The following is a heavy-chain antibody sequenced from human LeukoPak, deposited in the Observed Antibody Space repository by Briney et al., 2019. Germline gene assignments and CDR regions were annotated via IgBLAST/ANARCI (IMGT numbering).Heavy chain of an antibody. Sequence: GGSLRLSCAASGFTFRNYGMHWVRQAPGKGLEWVSGISWNSGSIGYADSVKGRFTISRDNAKNSLYLQMNSLRAEDMALYYCAKSLGRRITMVRGVNDAFDIWGQGTMVTASS. D-gene: IGHD3-10*01. CDR1: GFTFRNYG. J-gene: IGHJ3*02. CDR2: ISWNSGSI. CDR3: AKSLGRRITMVRGVNDAFDI. V-gene: IGHV3-9*03.